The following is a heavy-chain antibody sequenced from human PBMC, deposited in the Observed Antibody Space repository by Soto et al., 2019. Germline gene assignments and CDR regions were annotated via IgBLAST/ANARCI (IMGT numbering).Heavy chain of an antibody. Sequence: GGSLRLSCAASGFLFTSHWMTWVRQAPGKGLERVANIHQDGNERYYADSVKGRFTISRDNTRDTLFLQMNYLSAEDTAVYYCARDGSGLYYDTSGYRAYFFDLWGQGTLVTVSS. CDR1: GFLFTSHW. CDR2: IHQDGNER. D-gene: IGHD3-22*01. V-gene: IGHV3-7*01. J-gene: IGHJ4*02. CDR3: ARDGSGLYYDTSGYRAYFFDL.